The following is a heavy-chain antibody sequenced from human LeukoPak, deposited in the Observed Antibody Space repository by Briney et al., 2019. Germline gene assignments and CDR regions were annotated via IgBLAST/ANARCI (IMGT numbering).Heavy chain of an antibody. CDR3: ASTQEMATSYYFDY. Sequence: PSETLSLTCTASGGSISSYYWSWIRQPPGTGLEWIGYIYYSGSTNYNPSLKSRVTISVDTSKNQFSLKLSSVTAADTAVYYCASTQEMATSYYFDYWGQGTLVTVSS. CDR1: GGSISSYY. D-gene: IGHD5-24*01. V-gene: IGHV4-59*08. J-gene: IGHJ4*02. CDR2: IYYSGST.